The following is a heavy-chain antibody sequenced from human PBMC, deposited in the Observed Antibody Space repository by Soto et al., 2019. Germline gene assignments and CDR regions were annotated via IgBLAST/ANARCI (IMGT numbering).Heavy chain of an antibody. Sequence: QVQLVESGGGVVQPGRSLRLSCAASGFTFSPYTMHWVRQTPGKGLEWVAVISYDGSDTYYADSVRGRFTISRDNSKNTLFLQMNSLRAEDTALYYCARGGGFCGADCYKGGIDYWGQGTLVTVSS. CDR2: ISYDGSDT. CDR3: ARGGGFCGADCYKGGIDY. D-gene: IGHD2-21*02. V-gene: IGHV3-30-3*01. CDR1: GFTFSPYT. J-gene: IGHJ4*02.